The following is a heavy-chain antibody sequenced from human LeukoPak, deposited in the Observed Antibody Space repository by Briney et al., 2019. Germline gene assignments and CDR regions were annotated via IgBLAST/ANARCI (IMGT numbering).Heavy chain of an antibody. Sequence: GGSLRLSCAASGFIFKSYGMQWVRQAPGKGLEWVAFIRFDGSNKYYADPVKGRFTISRDNSKNTLYLQMNSLRDEDTGVYYCARDQDYGDYAVDYWGQGTLVTVSS. D-gene: IGHD4-17*01. V-gene: IGHV3-30*02. CDR1: GFIFKSYG. CDR3: ARDQDYGDYAVDY. CDR2: IRFDGSNK. J-gene: IGHJ4*02.